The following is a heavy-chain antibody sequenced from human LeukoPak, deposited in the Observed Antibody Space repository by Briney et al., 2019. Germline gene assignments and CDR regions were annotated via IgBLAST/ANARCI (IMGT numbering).Heavy chain of an antibody. V-gene: IGHV1-69*04. D-gene: IGHD3-10*01. CDR3: ARSLMVRGVIIYAPDY. CDR2: IIPILGIA. J-gene: IGHJ4*02. Sequence: SVKVSCKASGGTFSSYAISWVRQAPGQGLEWMGRIIPILGIANYAQKLQGRVTITADKSTSTAYMELSSLRSEDTAVYYCARSLMVRGVIIYAPDYWGQGTLVTVSS. CDR1: GGTFSSYA.